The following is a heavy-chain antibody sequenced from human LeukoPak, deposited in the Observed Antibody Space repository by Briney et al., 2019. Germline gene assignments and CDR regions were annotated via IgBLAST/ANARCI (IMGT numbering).Heavy chain of an antibody. CDR3: AREWPTTNAFDI. J-gene: IGHJ3*02. D-gene: IGHD1-14*01. V-gene: IGHV1-2*02. CDR1: GYTFTGYY. Sequence: ASVKVSCKASGYTFTGYYMHWVRQAPGQGLEWMGWINPNNGATNSAQRFQGRVTMTRGTSIITAYMELSSLRSDDAAVYYCAREWPTTNAFDIWGQGTMVTVSS. CDR2: INPNNGAT.